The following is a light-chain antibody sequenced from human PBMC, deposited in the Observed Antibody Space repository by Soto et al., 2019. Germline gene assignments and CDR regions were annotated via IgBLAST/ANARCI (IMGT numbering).Light chain of an antibody. Sequence: DTQMTQSPASLSASVGDRVTITFRASQSVSNYLNWYQQKIGDAPKLLIYASSSLQSGVPSRFSGSGSGTDFTLTISSLQPEDFATYYCQQSYNAPITFGQGTRLEIK. V-gene: IGKV1-39*01. CDR2: ASS. CDR1: QSVSNY. J-gene: IGKJ5*01. CDR3: QQSYNAPIT.